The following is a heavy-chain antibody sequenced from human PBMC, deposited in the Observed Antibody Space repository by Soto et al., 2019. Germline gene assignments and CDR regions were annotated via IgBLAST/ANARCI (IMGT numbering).Heavy chain of an antibody. CDR3: ARDSQHVWFDP. CDR1: GYIFNNDG. Sequence: ASVKVSCKTSGYIFNNDGISWVRQAPGQGLEWMGWISPYNENTNYAQKFHGRVTVTTDTSTSTAYMELRSLRSDDTAVYYCARDSQHVWFDPWGQGTPVTVSS. D-gene: IGHD2-21*01. V-gene: IGHV1-18*01. J-gene: IGHJ5*02. CDR2: ISPYNENT.